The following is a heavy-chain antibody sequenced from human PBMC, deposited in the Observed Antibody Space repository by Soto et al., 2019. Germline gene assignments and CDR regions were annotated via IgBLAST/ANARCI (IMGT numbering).Heavy chain of an antibody. Sequence: PSETLSLTCAVYGGSFSGYYWSWIRQPPGKGLEWIGEINHSGSTNYNPSLKSRVTISVDTSKNQFSLKLSSVTAADTAVYYCARSPITCYFDYWGQGTLVTVSS. J-gene: IGHJ4*02. CDR3: ARSPITCYFDY. CDR1: GGSFSGYY. V-gene: IGHV4-34*01. CDR2: INHSGST. D-gene: IGHD1-20*01.